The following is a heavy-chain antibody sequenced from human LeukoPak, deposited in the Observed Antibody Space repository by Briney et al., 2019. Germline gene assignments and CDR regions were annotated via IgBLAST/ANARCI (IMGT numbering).Heavy chain of an antibody. CDR3: AKGSRSSRPYYFDY. J-gene: IGHJ4*02. CDR2: ITDSSGDT. Sequence: PGGSLRLSCAASGFTFSNYAMTWVRQAPGKGLESISAITDSSGDTYHADSVKGRFTISRDNSQNMLYLQMNSLRVEDTAVYYCAKGSRSSRPYYFDYWGQGTLVTVSS. V-gene: IGHV3-23*01. D-gene: IGHD6-6*01. CDR1: GFTFSNYA.